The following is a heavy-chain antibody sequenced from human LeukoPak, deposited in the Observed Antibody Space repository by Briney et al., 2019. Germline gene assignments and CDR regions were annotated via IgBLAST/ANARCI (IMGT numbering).Heavy chain of an antibody. CDR1: GGSISSYY. V-gene: IGHV4-4*07. CDR3: ASSIAAAGHDYFDY. CDR2: IYTSGST. D-gene: IGHD6-13*01. Sequence: PSETLSLTCTVSGGSISSYYWSWIRQPAGKGLEWIGRIYTSGSTNYNPSLKSRVTISVDTSKNQFSLKLSSVTAADTAVYYCASSIAAAGHDYFDYWGQGTLVTVSS. J-gene: IGHJ4*02.